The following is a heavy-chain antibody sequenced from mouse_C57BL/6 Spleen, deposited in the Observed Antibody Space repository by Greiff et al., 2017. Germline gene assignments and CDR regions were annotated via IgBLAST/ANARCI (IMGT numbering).Heavy chain of an antibody. V-gene: IGHV14-4*01. CDR1: GFNITDDY. CDR3: TTSYQFAD. CDR2: IDPENGDT. D-gene: IGHD2-10*01. J-gene: IGHJ3*01. Sequence: VQLQQSGAELVRPGASVTLSCTASGFNITDDYMHWVKQRPEQGLEWIGWIDPENGDTEYASKFQGKATITADTSSNTAYLQRSSLTSEDTAVYYCTTSYQFADWGKGTLVTVSA.